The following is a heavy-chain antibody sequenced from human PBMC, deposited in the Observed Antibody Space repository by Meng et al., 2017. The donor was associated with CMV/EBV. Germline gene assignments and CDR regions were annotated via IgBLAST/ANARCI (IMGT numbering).Heavy chain of an antibody. D-gene: IGHD5-24*01. CDR2: ISAYNGNT. CDR1: GYTFTSYG. Sequence: ASVKVSCKASGYTFTSYGISWVRQAAGQGLEWMGWISAYNGNTNYAQKLQGRVTMTTDTSTSTAYMVLRSLRSDDTAVYYCSRLINYSYYGMDVWGQGTTVTVSS. V-gene: IGHV1-18*01. CDR3: SRLINYSYYGMDV. J-gene: IGHJ6*02.